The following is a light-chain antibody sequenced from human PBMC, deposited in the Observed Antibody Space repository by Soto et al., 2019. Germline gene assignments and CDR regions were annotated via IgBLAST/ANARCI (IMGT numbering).Light chain of an antibody. J-gene: IGLJ3*02. CDR2: DVS. CDR1: SSDVGGYNY. V-gene: IGLV2-11*01. Sequence: QSVLTQPRSVSGSPGQSVTISCTGTSSDVGGYNYVSWYQQPPGKAPKLMIYDVSKRPSGVPDRFSGSKSGNTASLTIAGLPAEDEADYYCCSYAGSSFWVFGGGTKLTVL. CDR3: CSYAGSSFWV.